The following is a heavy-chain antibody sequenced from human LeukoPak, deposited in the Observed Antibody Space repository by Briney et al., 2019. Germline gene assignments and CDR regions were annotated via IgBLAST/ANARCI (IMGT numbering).Heavy chain of an antibody. V-gene: IGHV3-23*01. CDR2: MCGTAGCT. CDR3: AKDRPNFHKNSGHYYRRDGDS. CDR1: GFTFYMYA. Sequence: PGGSLTLSCQASGFTFYMYAMSWVRQAPGKGLEWVASMCGTAGCTFYPDSVKGRFTISRDNSKNVLYLRMNSLTAEDTAIYYCAKDRPNFHKNSGHYYRRDGDSWGQGTLVTVSS. D-gene: IGHD3-22*01. J-gene: IGHJ5*01.